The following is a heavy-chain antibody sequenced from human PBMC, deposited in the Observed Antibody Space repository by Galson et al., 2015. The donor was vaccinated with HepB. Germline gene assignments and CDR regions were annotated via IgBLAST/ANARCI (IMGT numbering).Heavy chain of an antibody. CDR2: IIPIFGTA. J-gene: IGHJ4*02. CDR1: GGTFSSYA. CDR3: ARGRRGGLPFDY. D-gene: IGHD2-15*01. V-gene: IGHV1-69*13. Sequence: SVKVSCKASGGTFSSYAISWVRQAPGQGLEWMGGIIPIFGTANYAQKFQGRVTITADESTSTAYMELSSLRSEDTAVYYCARGRRGGLPFDYWGQGTLVTVSS.